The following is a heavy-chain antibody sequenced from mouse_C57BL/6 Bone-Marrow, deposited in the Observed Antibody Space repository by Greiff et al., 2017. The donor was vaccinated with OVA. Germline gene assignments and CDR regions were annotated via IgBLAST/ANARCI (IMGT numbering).Heavy chain of an antibody. D-gene: IGHD2-3*01. V-gene: IGHV1-50*01. CDR1: GYTFTSYW. Sequence: QVQLQQPGAELVKPGASVKLSCKASGYTFTSYWMQWVKQRPGQGLEWIGEIDPSDSYTNYNQKFKGKATLTVDTSSSTAYMQLSSLTSEDSAVYYGAREGYDGYYSDYWGQGTTLTVSS. CDR2: IDPSDSYT. CDR3: AREGYDGYYSDY. J-gene: IGHJ2*01.